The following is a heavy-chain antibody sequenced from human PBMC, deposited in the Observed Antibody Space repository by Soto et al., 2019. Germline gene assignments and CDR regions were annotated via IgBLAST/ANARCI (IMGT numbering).Heavy chain of an antibody. D-gene: IGHD6-19*01. CDR3: ARAGGLGAVAADY. J-gene: IGHJ4*02. CDR1: GGSISSGGYS. Sequence: QLQLQESGSGLVKPSQTLSLTCAVSGGSISSGGYSWSWIRQPPGKGLEWIGYIYHSGSTYYNPSLKSRVTISVDRSMYQFSLKLSSVTAADTAVYYCARAGGLGAVAADYWGQGTLVTVSS. V-gene: IGHV4-30-2*01. CDR2: IYHSGST.